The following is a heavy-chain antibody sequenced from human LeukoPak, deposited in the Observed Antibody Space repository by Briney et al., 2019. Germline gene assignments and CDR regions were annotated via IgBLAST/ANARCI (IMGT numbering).Heavy chain of an antibody. Sequence: GGSLRLSCAASGFTFSSYAMSWVRQAPGKGLEWVSTFSGTSSTSYADAVKGRVTISRDNSKNTLYLQMNSLRAEDTAVYYCAKLKQWQPQRYYFEYWGQGALVTVAS. V-gene: IGHV3-23*01. J-gene: IGHJ4*02. CDR3: AKLKQWQPQRYYFEY. D-gene: IGHD6-19*01. CDR1: GFTFSSYA. CDR2: FSGTSST.